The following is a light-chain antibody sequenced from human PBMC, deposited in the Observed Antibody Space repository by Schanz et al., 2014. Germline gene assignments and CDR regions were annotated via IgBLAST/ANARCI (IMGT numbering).Light chain of an antibody. V-gene: IGLV2-14*01. CDR1: SSDVGNYNY. CDR3: SSYTTSSTPYV. J-gene: IGLJ1*01. Sequence: QSALTQPASVSGSPGQSITISCTGTSSDVGNYNYVSWFRQYPGKAPKLMIYDVSNRPSGVSNRFSGSKSGNTASLTISGLQAEDEADYYCSSYTTSSTPYVFGTGTKLTVL. CDR2: DVS.